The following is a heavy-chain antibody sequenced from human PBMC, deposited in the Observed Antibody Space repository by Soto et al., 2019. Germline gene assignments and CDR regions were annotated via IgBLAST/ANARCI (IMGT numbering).Heavy chain of an antibody. J-gene: IGHJ6*03. V-gene: IGHV4-39*01. CDR2: IYYRGNT. CDR3: ARHPEYCHYYVDV. CDR1: GGSITSTRFY. Sequence: PSEALSLTCTVSGGSITSTRFYWGWIRQPPGKGLEWIGGIYYRGNTYYNPSLKSRVTISVDTSNNHFSLRLSSVTAADTALYYCARHPEYCHYYVDVWGKGTTVTVSS.